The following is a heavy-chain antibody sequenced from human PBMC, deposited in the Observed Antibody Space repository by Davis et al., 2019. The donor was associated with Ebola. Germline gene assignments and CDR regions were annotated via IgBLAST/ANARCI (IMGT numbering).Heavy chain of an antibody. J-gene: IGHJ5*02. CDR2: IYYSGST. CDR3: AIHVRELLFNWFDP. V-gene: IGHV4-39*01. Sequence: MPSETLSLTCTVSGGSISSSSYYWGWIRQPPGKGLEWIGSIYYSGSTYYNPSLKSRVTISVDTSKNQFSLKLSSVTAADTAVYYCAIHVRELLFNWFDPWGQGTLVTVSS. D-gene: IGHD1-26*01. CDR1: GGSISSSSYY.